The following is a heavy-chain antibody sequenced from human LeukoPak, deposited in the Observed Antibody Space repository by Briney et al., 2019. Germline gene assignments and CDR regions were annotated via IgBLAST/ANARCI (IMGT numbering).Heavy chain of an antibody. CDR3: AKDRLNYYDSSGYFSHFNWFDP. CDR2: IWYDGSNK. J-gene: IGHJ5*02. V-gene: IGHV3-33*06. CDR1: GFTFYTYG. Sequence: PGGSLRLSCAASGFTFYTYGMNWVRQTPGKGLEWVAVIWYDGSNKYYADSVKGRFTISRDNSKNTLYLQMNSLRAEDTAVYYCAKDRLNYYDSSGYFSHFNWFDPWGQGTLVTVSS. D-gene: IGHD3-22*01.